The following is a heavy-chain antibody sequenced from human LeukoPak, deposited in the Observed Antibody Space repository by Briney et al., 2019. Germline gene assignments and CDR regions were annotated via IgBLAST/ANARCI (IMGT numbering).Heavy chain of an antibody. CDR2: ISHSGGSN. CDR3: AKALGIAVAGPSRYYYYYGMDV. Sequence: GGSLSLTCAASGFTFSNYAMSWVRQAPGKGLEWISAISHSGGSNYYADSVKGQYTISRDNTKNTRYLQMNRLRAEDTAVYYCAKALGIAVAGPSRYYYYYGMDVWGQGTTVSVSS. J-gene: IGHJ6*02. V-gene: IGHV3-23*01. D-gene: IGHD6-19*01. CDR1: GFTFSNYA.